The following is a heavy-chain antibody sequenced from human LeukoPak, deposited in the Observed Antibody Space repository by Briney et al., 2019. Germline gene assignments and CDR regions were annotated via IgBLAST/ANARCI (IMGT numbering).Heavy chain of an antibody. CDR1: GFIFKNYG. J-gene: IGHJ4*02. V-gene: IGHV3-21*06. CDR3: ARGGAARPDY. Sequence: GGSLRLSCAASGFIFKNYGMNWVRQAPGKGLQWVSYISATSGSINYADSVQGRFTISRDNAQNSLYLQMNSLRGDDTAVYYCARGGAARPDYWGQGTLVTVSS. CDR2: ISATSGSI. D-gene: IGHD6-6*01.